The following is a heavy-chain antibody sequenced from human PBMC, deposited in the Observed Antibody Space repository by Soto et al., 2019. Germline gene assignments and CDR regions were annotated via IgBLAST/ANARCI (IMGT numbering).Heavy chain of an antibody. CDR2: IIPIFGTA. J-gene: IGHJ3*02. CDR1: CGTFSSYA. D-gene: IGHD3-22*01. CDR3: ARYASSGYYYGDAFDI. Sequence: SVKVSCKASCGTFSSYAISWVGQAPGQGLEWMGGIIPIFGTANYAQKFQGRVTITADESTSTAYMELSSLRSEDTAVYYCARYASSGYYYGDAFDIWGQGTMVTVSS. V-gene: IGHV1-69*13.